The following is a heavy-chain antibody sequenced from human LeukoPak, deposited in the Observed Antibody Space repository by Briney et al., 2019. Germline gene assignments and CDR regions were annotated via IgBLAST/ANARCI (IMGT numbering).Heavy chain of an antibody. Sequence: GASVKVSCKASGYTLTELSMHWVRQAPGKGLEWMGGFDPEDGETIYAQKFQGRVTMTEDTSTDTAYMELSSLRSEDTAVYYCATALSGYYYEKGIDYWGQGTLVTVSS. CDR1: GYTLTELS. D-gene: IGHD3-22*01. CDR2: FDPEDGET. V-gene: IGHV1-24*01. J-gene: IGHJ4*02. CDR3: ATALSGYYYEKGIDY.